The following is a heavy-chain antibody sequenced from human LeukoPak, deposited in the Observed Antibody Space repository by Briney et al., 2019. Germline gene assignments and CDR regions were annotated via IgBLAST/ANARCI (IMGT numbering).Heavy chain of an antibody. V-gene: IGHV1-8*01. CDR3: ARGHKAAAVDY. CDR1: GYTFNSSY. Sequence: ASVKVSCKAYGYTFNSSYMHWVRQAPGQGLEWMGWMNPNSGNTGYAQKFQGRVTMTRNTSISTAYMELSSLRSEDTAVYYCARGHKAAAVDYWGQGTLVTVSS. CDR2: MNPNSGNT. D-gene: IGHD6-13*01. J-gene: IGHJ4*02.